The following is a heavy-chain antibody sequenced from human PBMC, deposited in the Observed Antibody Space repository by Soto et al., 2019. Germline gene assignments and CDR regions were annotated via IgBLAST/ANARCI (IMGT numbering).Heavy chain of an antibody. Sequence: SETLSLTCTVSGVSISSDIYYWTWIRHHPGKGLEWVGYSYYPGSSYYNPSLKSRVTISVDASKNQLSPRLASVTAADTAVYYCARDLRGYSRYDYLDYWGQGIPVTVSS. J-gene: IGHJ4*02. CDR3: ARDLRGYSRYDYLDY. CDR2: SYYPGSS. V-gene: IGHV4-31*03. D-gene: IGHD5-12*01. CDR1: GVSISSDIYY.